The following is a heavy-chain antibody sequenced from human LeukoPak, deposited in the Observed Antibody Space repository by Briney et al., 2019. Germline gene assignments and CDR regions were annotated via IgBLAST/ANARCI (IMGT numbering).Heavy chain of an antibody. V-gene: IGHV3-23*01. J-gene: IGHJ4*02. CDR1: GFTFSSYA. CDR2: ISGSGGST. CDR3: AKDWLSSGWYYFDY. Sequence: PGGSLRLSCAASGFTFSSYAMSWVRQAPGKGPEWVSAISGSGGSTYYADSVKGRFTISRDNSKNTLYLQMNSLRAEDTAVYYCAKDWLSSGWYYFDYWGQGTLVTVSS. D-gene: IGHD6-19*01.